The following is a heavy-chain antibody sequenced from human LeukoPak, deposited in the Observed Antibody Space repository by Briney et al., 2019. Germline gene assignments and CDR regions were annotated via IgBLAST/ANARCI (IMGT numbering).Heavy chain of an antibody. CDR2: ISYDGSNK. CDR3: ARGAPYYDFWTEGAFDI. Sequence: GRSLRLSCAASGFTFSSYAMHWVRQAPGKGLEWVAVISYDGSNKYYADSVKGRFTISRDNSKNTLYLQMNSLGAEDTAVYYCARGAPYYDFWTEGAFDIWGQGTMVTVSS. D-gene: IGHD3-3*01. CDR1: GFTFSSYA. V-gene: IGHV3-30-3*01. J-gene: IGHJ3*02.